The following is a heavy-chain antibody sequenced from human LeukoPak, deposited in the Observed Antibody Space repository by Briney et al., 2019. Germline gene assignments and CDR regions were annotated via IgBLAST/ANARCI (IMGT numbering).Heavy chain of an antibody. J-gene: IGHJ4*02. CDR1: GFTFSAYW. Sequence: GGSLRLSCAGSGFTFSAYWMSWVRQAPGKGLEWVATIREDGSEKYYVDSVKGRFAISRDNAKNSLYLQMNSLRAEDTAVYYCTRTGYRSNWYVPNWGQGTLVTVSS. V-gene: IGHV3-7*01. D-gene: IGHD6-13*01. CDR2: IREDGSEK. CDR3: TRTGYRSNWYVPN.